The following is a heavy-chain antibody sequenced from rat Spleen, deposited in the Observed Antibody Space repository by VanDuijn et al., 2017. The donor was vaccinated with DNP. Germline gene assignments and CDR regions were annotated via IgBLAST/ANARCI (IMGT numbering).Heavy chain of an antibody. V-gene: IGHV5-19*01. Sequence: EVQLVESGGGLVQPGRSLRLSCAASGFSFSDYGMAWVRQAPMRSLEWVASISASGGSTSYRDSVKGRFTISRDNAKSILYLQMDSLRSEDTATYYCAKAGGYSPWYFDYWGQGVMVTVSS. CDR3: AKAGGYSPWYFDY. CDR1: GFSFSDYG. J-gene: IGHJ2*01. CDR2: ISASGGST. D-gene: IGHD1-11*01.